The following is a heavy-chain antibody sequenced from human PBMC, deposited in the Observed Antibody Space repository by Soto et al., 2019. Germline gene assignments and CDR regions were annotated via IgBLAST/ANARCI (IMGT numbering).Heavy chain of an antibody. Sequence: GSLRFSCAASGFTFSSSEMYWVRQAPGKGLEWISYIHPGGQTIFYAESVKGRFTISRDNAKHSVYLQMNSLRAEDTAVYYCARRGSRWGRGTKVTVSS. J-gene: IGHJ3*01. V-gene: IGHV3-48*03. CDR3: ARRGSR. CDR2: IHPGGQTI. D-gene: IGHD2-15*01. CDR1: GFTFSSSE.